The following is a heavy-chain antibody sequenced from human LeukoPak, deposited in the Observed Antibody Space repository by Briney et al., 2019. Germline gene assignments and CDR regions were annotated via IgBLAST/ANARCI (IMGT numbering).Heavy chain of an antibody. CDR3: ARGRSNYYGMDV. CDR2: XYXXXXX. CDR1: GGXXXXXY. D-gene: IGHD1-26*01. J-gene: IGHJ6*02. Sequence: SETLSLTCTVSGGXXXXXYWSWIRQPPGKGXXWIXXXYXXXXXXXXXXXXXXXXXXXXTXXXLFSLKVXSVTAADTAVYYCARGRSNYYGMDVWGQGTTVTVSS. V-gene: IGHV4-59*01.